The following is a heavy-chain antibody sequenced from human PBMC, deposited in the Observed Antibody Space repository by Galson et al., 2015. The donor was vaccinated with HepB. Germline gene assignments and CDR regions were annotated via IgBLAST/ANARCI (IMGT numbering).Heavy chain of an antibody. CDR3: ASPMGTPGRFDI. D-gene: IGHD1-14*01. CDR1: GGSFSAYY. J-gene: IGHJ3*02. V-gene: IGHV4-34*01. CDR2: INHGGST. Sequence: LSLTCAVYGGSFSAYYWSWIRQPPGKGLEWIGEINHGGSTNYNPSLKSRVTISVDMSKNQFSLKLSSVTAADTAVYYCASPMGTPGRFDIWGRGTMVTVSS.